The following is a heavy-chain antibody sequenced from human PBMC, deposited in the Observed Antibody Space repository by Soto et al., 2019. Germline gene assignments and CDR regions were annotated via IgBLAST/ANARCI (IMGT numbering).Heavy chain of an antibody. CDR3: AISGRGIYYYYYGMDV. J-gene: IGHJ6*02. V-gene: IGHV1-69*12. Sequence: QVQLVQSGAEVKKPGSSVKVSCKASGGTFSSYAISWVRQAPGQGLEWMGGIIPIFGTANYAQKFQGRVTITADDSTSTAYMELSRLRSEDTAVYYCAISGRGIYYYYYGMDVWGQGTTVTVSS. CDR1: GGTFSSYA. CDR2: IIPIFGTA. D-gene: IGHD1-26*01.